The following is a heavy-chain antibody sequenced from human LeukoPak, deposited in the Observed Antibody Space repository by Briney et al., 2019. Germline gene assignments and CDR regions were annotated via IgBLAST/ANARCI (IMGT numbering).Heavy chain of an antibody. D-gene: IGHD3-9*01. CDR1: GGSFSGYY. CDR2: INHIGST. V-gene: IGHV4-34*01. J-gene: IGHJ4*02. Sequence: PSETLSLTCAVHGGSFSGYYWSWIRQPPGKGLEWIGEINHIGSTNYNPPLKSRVTISVDTSKNQFSLKLSSVTAAETAVYYCARSLLRYFVPPRWILPQTQYYFDYWGQGTLVTVSS. CDR3: ARSLLRYFVPPRWILPQTQYYFDY.